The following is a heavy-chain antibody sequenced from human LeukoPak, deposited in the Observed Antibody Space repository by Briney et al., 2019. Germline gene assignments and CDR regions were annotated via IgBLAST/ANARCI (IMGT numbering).Heavy chain of an antibody. V-gene: IGHV1-69*13. CDR3: AREGDIVDSCWFDP. CDR1: GGTFSSYA. Sequence: GASVKVSCKASGGTFSSYAISWVRQAPGQGLEWMGGIIPIFGTANYAQKFQGRVTITADESTSTAYMELSSLRSEDTAVYYCAREGDIVDSCWFDPWGQGTLVAVSS. J-gene: IGHJ5*02. CDR2: IIPIFGTA. D-gene: IGHD2-15*01.